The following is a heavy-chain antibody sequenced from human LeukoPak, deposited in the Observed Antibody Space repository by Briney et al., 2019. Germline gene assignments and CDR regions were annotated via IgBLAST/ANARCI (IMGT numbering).Heavy chain of an antibody. J-gene: IGHJ4*02. V-gene: IGHV3-23*01. CDR1: GFTFSSYA. D-gene: IGHD6-13*01. CDR3: AKVSWANYFDY. Sequence: PGGSLRLPCAASGFTFSSYAMSWVRQAPGKGLEWVSAISGSGGNTNYADSVRGRFTISRDNSKNTLYLQMNSLRAEDTAIYYCAKVSWANYFDYWGQGTPVTVSS. CDR2: ISGSGGNT.